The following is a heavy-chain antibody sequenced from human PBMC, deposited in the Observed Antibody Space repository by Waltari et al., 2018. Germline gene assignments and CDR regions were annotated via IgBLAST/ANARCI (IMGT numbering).Heavy chain of an antibody. Sequence: QVQLVQSGAEVKKPGASVKVSCKASGYTFTSYAMHWVRQAPGQRREWMGWINAGNGNTKYSQKFQGRVTITRDTSASTAYMELSSLRSEDTAVYYCARLGGYQLLSGDYWGQGTLVTVSS. J-gene: IGHJ4*02. V-gene: IGHV1-3*01. CDR2: INAGNGNT. CDR3: ARLGGYQLLSGDY. D-gene: IGHD2-2*01. CDR1: GYTFTSYA.